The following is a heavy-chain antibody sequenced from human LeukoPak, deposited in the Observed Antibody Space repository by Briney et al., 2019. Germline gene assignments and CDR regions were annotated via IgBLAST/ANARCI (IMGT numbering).Heavy chain of an antibody. Sequence: GGSLRLSCAASGFTFSSYSMNWVRQAPGKGLEWVSYISSSSTIYYADSVKGRFTISRDNAKNSLYLQMNSLRAEDTAVYYCASGYGMDVWGQGTTVTVSS. CDR2: ISSSSTI. CDR3: ASGYGMDV. CDR1: GFTFSSYS. V-gene: IGHV3-48*01. J-gene: IGHJ6*02.